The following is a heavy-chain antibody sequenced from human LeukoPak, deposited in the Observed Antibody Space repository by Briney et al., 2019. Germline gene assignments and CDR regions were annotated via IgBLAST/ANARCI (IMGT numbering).Heavy chain of an antibody. D-gene: IGHD1-26*01. CDR3: ASGGSNLDDAFDI. CDR1: GFTVSSNY. CDR2: IYSGGNT. Sequence: GGSLRLSCAASGFTVSSNYMTWVRQAPGKGLEWVSVIYSGGNTYYADSVKGRFTISRDKSKNTLYLQMNSLRAADTAVYYCASGGSNLDDAFDIWGQGTMVTVSS. J-gene: IGHJ3*02. V-gene: IGHV3-66*02.